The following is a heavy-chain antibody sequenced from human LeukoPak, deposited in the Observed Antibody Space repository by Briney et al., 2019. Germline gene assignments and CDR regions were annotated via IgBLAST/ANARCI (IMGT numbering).Heavy chain of an antibody. CDR3: ARDGSDWSMDV. J-gene: IGHJ6*02. V-gene: IGHV3-11*05. CDR2: ISSSSSYT. Sequence: GGSLRLSCAASGFTFSDYYMSWIRQAPGKGLEWVSYISSSSSYTNYADSVKGRFTISRDDAKNSLYLQMNSLRAEDRAVYYCARDGSDWSMDVWGQGTTVTVSS. D-gene: IGHD2-21*01. CDR1: GFTFSDYY.